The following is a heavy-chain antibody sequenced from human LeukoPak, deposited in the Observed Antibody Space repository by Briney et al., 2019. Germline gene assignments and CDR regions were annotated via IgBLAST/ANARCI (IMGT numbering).Heavy chain of an antibody. CDR2: IRGSGGST. J-gene: IGHJ4*02. CDR3: AKGREEYCSGGSCYYIPDY. Sequence: GGSLRLSCAASGFTFSSYAMSWVRQAPGKGLEWVSAIRGSGGSTYYATSVKGRFTISRDNSKNTLYLQMNSLRAEDTAVYYCAKGREEYCSGGSCYYIPDYWGQGTLVTVSS. D-gene: IGHD2-15*01. V-gene: IGHV3-23*01. CDR1: GFTFSSYA.